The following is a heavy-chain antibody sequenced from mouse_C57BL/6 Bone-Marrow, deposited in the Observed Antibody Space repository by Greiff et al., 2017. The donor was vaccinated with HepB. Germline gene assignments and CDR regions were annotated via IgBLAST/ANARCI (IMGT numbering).Heavy chain of an antibody. J-gene: IGHJ3*01. Sequence: DVKVEESGGGLVKPGGSLKLSCAASGFTFSSYAMSWVRQTPEKRLEWVATISDGGSYTYYPDNVKGRFTISRDNAKNNLYLQMSHLKSEDTAMYYCAREGIYYGNYWFAYWGQGTLVTVSA. D-gene: IGHD2-1*01. CDR3: AREGIYYGNYWFAY. CDR2: ISDGGSYT. V-gene: IGHV5-4*01. CDR1: GFTFSSYA.